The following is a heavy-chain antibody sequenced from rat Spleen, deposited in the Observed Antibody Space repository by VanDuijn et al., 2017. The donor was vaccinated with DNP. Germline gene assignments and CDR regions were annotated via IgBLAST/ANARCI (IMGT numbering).Heavy chain of an antibody. CDR1: GFTFSDYY. Sequence: EVQLVESGGGLVQPGRSLKLSCTASGFTFSDYYMAWVRQAPTKGLEWVASITSSGGSTYYPDSVKGRFTISRDNAKNTQYLQMDSLRSEDTATYYCARHRAIAAIWDYWGQGVMVTVSS. D-gene: IGHD1-2*01. CDR3: ARHRAIAAIWDY. V-gene: IGHV5S13*01. J-gene: IGHJ2*01. CDR2: ITSSGGST.